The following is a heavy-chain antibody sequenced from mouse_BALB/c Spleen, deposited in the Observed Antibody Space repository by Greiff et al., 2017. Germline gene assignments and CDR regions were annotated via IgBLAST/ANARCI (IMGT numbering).Heavy chain of an antibody. CDR3: AISSYYYGSSSPFAY. J-gene: IGHJ3*01. V-gene: IGHV5-17*02. D-gene: IGHD1-1*01. CDR1: GFTFSSFG. Sequence: EVQRVESGGGLVQPGGSRKLSCAASGFTFSSFGMHWVRQAPEKGLEWVAYISSGSSTIYYADTVKGRFTISRDNPKNTLFLQMTSLRSEDTAMYYCAISSYYYGSSSPFAYWGQGTLVTVSA. CDR2: ISSGSSTI.